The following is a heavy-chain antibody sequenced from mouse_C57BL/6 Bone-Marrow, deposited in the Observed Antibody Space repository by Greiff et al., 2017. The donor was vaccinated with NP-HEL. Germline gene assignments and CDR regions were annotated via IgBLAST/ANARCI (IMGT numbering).Heavy chain of an antibody. Sequence: DVKLVESGGGLVKPGGSLKLSCAASGFTFSDYGMHWVRQAPEKGLEWVAYISSGSSTIYYADTVKGRFTISRDNAKNTLFLQMPSLRSEDTAMYYCAGTRYFDVWGTGTTVTVSS. CDR1: GFTFSDYG. CDR3: AGTRYFDV. CDR2: ISSGSSTI. J-gene: IGHJ1*03. V-gene: IGHV5-17*01.